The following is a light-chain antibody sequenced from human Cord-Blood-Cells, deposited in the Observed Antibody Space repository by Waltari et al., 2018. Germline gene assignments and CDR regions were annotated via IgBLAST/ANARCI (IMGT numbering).Light chain of an antibody. CDR1: SSTIGTSC. CDR2: RNN. CDR3: AAWDDSLSGWV. J-gene: IGLJ3*02. Sequence: QSVLTQPPSASGTPGPRVTISCSGSSSTIGTSCVYSYQQLPGTAPKLLIYRNNQRPSGVPYRFSGSKSGTSASLAISGLRSEDEADYYCAAWDDSLSGWVFGGGTKLTVL. V-gene: IGLV1-47*01.